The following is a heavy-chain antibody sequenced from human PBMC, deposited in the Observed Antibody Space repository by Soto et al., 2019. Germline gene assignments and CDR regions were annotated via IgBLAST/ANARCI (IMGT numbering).Heavy chain of an antibody. CDR3: SKYPVVVAAEGFDY. D-gene: IGHD2-15*01. CDR2: ISGSGGST. J-gene: IGHJ4*02. V-gene: IGHV3-23*01. CDR1: GFTFSSYA. Sequence: EVQLLESGGGLVQPGGSLRLSCAASGFTFSSYAMSWVRQAPGKGLEWVSAISGSGGSTYYADSVKGRFTISRDNCKNKLYLQMNSLRAEDTAVYYCSKYPVVVAAEGFDYWGQGTLVTVS.